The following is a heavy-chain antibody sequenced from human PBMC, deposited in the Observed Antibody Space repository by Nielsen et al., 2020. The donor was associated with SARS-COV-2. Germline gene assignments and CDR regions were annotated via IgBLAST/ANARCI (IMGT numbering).Heavy chain of an antibody. CDR2: IYHSGST. D-gene: IGHD3-22*01. CDR3: ARVERVTMIVVVMQGYFQH. Sequence: WIRQPPGKGLEWIGSIYHSGSTYYNPSLKSRVTISVDTSKNQFSLKLSSVTAADTAVYYCARVERVTMIVVVMQGYFQHWGQGTPVTVSS. J-gene: IGHJ1*01. V-gene: IGHV4-38-2*02.